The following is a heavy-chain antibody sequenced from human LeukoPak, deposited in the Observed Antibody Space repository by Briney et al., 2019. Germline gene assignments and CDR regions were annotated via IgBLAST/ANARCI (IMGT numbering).Heavy chain of an antibody. J-gene: IGHJ1*01. CDR3: VRGHTLLTD. D-gene: IGHD3-16*01. CDR2: ISSTSSYT. CDR1: GFXFSDSY. Sequence: GRSLRLSCAASGFXFSDSYMSWIRQAPGKGLECVSYISSTSSYTNYADSVKGRFTISRDNAKSSLYVQMNSLRAEDTAVYYCVRGHTLLTDWGQGTLVTVSS. V-gene: IGHV3-11*05.